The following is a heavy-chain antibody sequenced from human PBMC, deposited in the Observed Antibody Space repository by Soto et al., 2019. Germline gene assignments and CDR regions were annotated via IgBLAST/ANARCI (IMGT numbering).Heavy chain of an antibody. D-gene: IGHD3-10*01. Sequence: QVQLVQSGAEVKKPGASVKVSCKASGYTFTSYGISWVRQAPGQGLEWMGWISTYNGNTKYAQKLQGRATMTTDPSTSTAYMELRRLRSDGTAVFYCAREMVRGVGSDYWGQGTLVTVSS. V-gene: IGHV1-18*01. CDR2: ISTYNGNT. CDR1: GYTFTSYG. J-gene: IGHJ4*02. CDR3: AREMVRGVGSDY.